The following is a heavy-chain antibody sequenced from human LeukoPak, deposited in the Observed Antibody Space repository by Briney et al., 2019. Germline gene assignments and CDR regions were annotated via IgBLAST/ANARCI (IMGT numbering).Heavy chain of an antibody. Sequence: PGGSLRLSCAASGFTFSSYAMHWVRQAPGKGLEYVSAITNNGGSTYYGNSVKVRFTISRDNSKNTLYLQMGSLRADDMAVYYCARDGSDCRGGTCDRGPYDYWGQGTLVTVSS. CDR3: ARDGSDCRGGTCDRGPYDY. CDR1: GFTFSSYA. D-gene: IGHD2-15*01. J-gene: IGHJ4*02. CDR2: ITNNGGST. V-gene: IGHV3-64*01.